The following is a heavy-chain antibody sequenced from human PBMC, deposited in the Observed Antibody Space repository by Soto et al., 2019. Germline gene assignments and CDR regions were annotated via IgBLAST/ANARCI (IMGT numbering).Heavy chain of an antibody. V-gene: IGHV4-31*11. J-gene: IGHJ5*02. D-gene: IGHD3-16*01. CDR1: GDSVSSGGFY. Sequence: PSETLSLTCAVSGDSVSSGGFYWSWIRQHPGKGLEYIGYIHDSGSTNYNPSLRGRVTISADTSSNHFSLRLDSVTAADTAVYYCARGRGKWFDPWGQGTLVT. CDR2: IHDSGST. CDR3: ARGRGKWFDP.